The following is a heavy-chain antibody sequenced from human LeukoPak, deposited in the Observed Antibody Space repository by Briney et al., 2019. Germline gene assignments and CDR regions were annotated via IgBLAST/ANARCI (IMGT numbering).Heavy chain of an antibody. Sequence: PGGSLRLSCAASGFTFSSYGMHWVRQAPGKGLEWVAVISYDGSNKYYADSVKGRFTISRDNSKNTLYLQMNSLRAEDTAVYYCAKDSISGSYFGAFDIWGQGTMVTVSS. CDR3: AKDSISGSYFGAFDI. J-gene: IGHJ3*02. CDR1: GFTFSSYG. CDR2: ISYDGSNK. V-gene: IGHV3-30*18. D-gene: IGHD1-26*01.